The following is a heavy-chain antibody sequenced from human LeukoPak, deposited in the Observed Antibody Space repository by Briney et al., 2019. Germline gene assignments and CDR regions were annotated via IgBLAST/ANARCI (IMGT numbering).Heavy chain of an antibody. CDR1: GFTFSSYD. D-gene: IGHD2-15*01. CDR2: IATAGDT. J-gene: IGHJ3*02. V-gene: IGHV3-13*01. Sequence: PGGSLRLSCAASGFTFSSYDMHWVRQATGKGLEWVSAIATAGDTYYPGSVKGRFTISRENAKNSLYLQMNSLRAGDTAVYYCARGGVVGAFDIWGQGTMVTVSS. CDR3: ARGGVVGAFDI.